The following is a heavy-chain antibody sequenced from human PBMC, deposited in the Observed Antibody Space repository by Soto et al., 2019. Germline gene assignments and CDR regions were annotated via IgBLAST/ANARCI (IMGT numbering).Heavy chain of an antibody. V-gene: IGHV3-30-3*01. D-gene: IGHD2-21*01. J-gene: IGHJ4*02. CDR3: ARVVGGGNYYSDY. CDR2: ISYDGSNT. Sequence: QVQLVDSGGGVVQPGRSLXLSCXAXXFTFSSYAMHWVRQAPGKGLEWVADISYDGSNTYYADSVKGRFTISRDNSKNTLYLQMNSLRVDDTAVYYCARVVGGGNYYSDYWGQGTLVTVSS. CDR1: XFTFSSYA.